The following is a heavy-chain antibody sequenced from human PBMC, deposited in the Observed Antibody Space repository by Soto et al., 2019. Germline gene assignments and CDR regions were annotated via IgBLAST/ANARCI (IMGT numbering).Heavy chain of an antibody. Sequence: EVQLEESGGALVQPGRSLRLSCAASGFTFDDYAMHWVRQVLGKGLEWVSSISWNSGNIGYADSVKGRFTTSRDNAKNSLYLQMNSLRPEDTALYYCVRSKGGYSYGTPFDYWGQGTQVTSSS. CDR3: VRSKGGYSYGTPFDY. CDR2: ISWNSGNI. D-gene: IGHD5-18*01. CDR1: GFTFDDYA. J-gene: IGHJ4*02. V-gene: IGHV3-9*01.